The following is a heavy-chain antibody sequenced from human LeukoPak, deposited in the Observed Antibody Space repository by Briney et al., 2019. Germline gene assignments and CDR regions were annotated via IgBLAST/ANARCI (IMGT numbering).Heavy chain of an antibody. Sequence: PGGSLRLSCAASGFTVSSYSMNWVRQAPGKGLEWVANIKEDGSIEDYVDSVKGRFTVSRDNAKNSLYLEMNSLRVEDTAVYYCVSQQVAPPWGQGTLVIVSS. CDR2: IKEDGSIE. CDR3: VSQQVAPP. CDR1: GFTVSSYS. V-gene: IGHV3-7*01. J-gene: IGHJ5*02. D-gene: IGHD5-12*01.